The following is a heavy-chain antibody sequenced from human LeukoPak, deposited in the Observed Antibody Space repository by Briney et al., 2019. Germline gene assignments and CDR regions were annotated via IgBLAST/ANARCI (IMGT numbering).Heavy chain of an antibody. CDR1: GGSFSGYY. V-gene: IGHV4-34*01. CDR2: INHSGST. Sequence: SETLSLTCAVYGGSFSGYYWSWIRQPPGKGLEWIGEINHSGSTNYNPSLKSRVTISVDTSKNQFSLKLSSVTAADTAVYYCASLADYGDSDCWGQGTLVTVSS. J-gene: IGHJ4*02. D-gene: IGHD4-17*01. CDR3: ASLADYGDSDC.